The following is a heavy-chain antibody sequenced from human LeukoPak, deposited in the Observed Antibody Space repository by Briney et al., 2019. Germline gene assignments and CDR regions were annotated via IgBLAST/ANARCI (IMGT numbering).Heavy chain of an antibody. CDR3: ARVGGTNYYYYGMDV. V-gene: IGHV4-59*01. CDR2: IYYSGST. J-gene: IGHJ6*02. Sequence: PSETLSLTCTGSGGSISNYYWSWIRQPPGKGLEWIGYIYYSGSTNYNPSLKSRVTISVDTSKNQFSLKLSSVTAADTAVYYCARVGGTNYYYYGMDVWGQGTTVTVSS. CDR1: GGSISNYY. D-gene: IGHD1-26*01.